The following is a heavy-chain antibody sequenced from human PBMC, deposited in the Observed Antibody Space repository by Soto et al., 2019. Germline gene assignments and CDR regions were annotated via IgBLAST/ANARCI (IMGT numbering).Heavy chain of an antibody. Sequence: QVQLVESGGGVVQPGRSLRISCAASGFTFSTCAMHWVRQAPGKGLEWVTVISFDGKIKYYADSVKGRFTISRDTSKNPVYLQMDSLRAEDTAVYYCAKVSETSMITFGGVIAHWGQGTLVTVSS. D-gene: IGHD3-16*01. V-gene: IGHV3-30*18. CDR3: AKVSETSMITFGGVIAH. CDR2: ISFDGKIK. CDR1: GFTFSTCA. J-gene: IGHJ5*02.